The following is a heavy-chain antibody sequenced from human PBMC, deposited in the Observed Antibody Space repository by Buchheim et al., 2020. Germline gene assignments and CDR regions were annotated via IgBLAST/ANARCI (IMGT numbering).Heavy chain of an antibody. V-gene: IGHV4-39*01. D-gene: IGHD3-22*01. CDR3: VRLGMYYYDSSGYRFPHWFDP. J-gene: IGHJ5*02. CDR1: GGSISSSSYY. CDR2: IYYSGST. Sequence: QLQLQESGPGLVKPSETLSLTCTVSGGSISSSSYYWGWIRQPPGKGLEWIGSIYYSGSTYYNPSLKSRVTISVDTSKNQFSLKLSSVTAADTAVYYCVRLGMYYYDSSGYRFPHWFDPWGQGTL.